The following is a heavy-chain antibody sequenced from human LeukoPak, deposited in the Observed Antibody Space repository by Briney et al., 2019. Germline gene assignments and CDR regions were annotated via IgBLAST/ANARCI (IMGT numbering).Heavy chain of an antibody. J-gene: IGHJ4*02. Sequence: GGSLRLSCTASGFTFGDYAMSWFRQAPGKGLEWVGFIRSKAYGGTTEYAASVKGRFTISRDGSKSIAYLQMNSLKTEDTAVYYCTREYDVEAGSTYYFDYWGQGTLVTVSS. CDR3: TREYDVEAGSTYYFDY. CDR1: GFTFGDYA. V-gene: IGHV3-49*01. CDR2: IRSKAYGGTT. D-gene: IGHD3-10*01.